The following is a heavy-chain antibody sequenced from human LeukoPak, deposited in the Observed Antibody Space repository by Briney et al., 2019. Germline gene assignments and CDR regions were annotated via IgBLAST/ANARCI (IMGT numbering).Heavy chain of an antibody. V-gene: IGHV3-30-3*01. D-gene: IGHD5-18*01. J-gene: IGHJ6*02. CDR3: AKDVHTAMVPDV. CDR1: GITLMSYT. CDR2: VFDNTDFA. Sequence: GGSLRLSCSASGITLMSYTIHWLRRAPGRGLEWLTLVFDNTDFAYHTDSVKGRFIISRDTSKNTLYLQMNSLRAEDTAVYYCAKDVHTAMVPDVWGQGTTVTVSS.